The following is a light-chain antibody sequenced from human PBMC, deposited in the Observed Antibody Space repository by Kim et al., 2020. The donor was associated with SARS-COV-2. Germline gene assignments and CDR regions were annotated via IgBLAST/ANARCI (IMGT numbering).Light chain of an antibody. CDR1: YNY. CDR3: SSYATSRSYV. CDR2: DVN. Sequence: YNYVSWYQQYPGKAPNLMIYDVNKRPSGVSNRFSGSKSGNTASLTISGLQAEDEADYYCSSYATSRSYVFGTGTKVTVL. J-gene: IGLJ1*01. V-gene: IGLV2-14*03.